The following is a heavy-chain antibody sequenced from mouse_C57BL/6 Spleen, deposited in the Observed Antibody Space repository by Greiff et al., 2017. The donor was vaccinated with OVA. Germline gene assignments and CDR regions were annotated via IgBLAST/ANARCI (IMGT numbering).Heavy chain of an antibody. CDR2: INPGSGGT. CDR1: GYAFTNYL. V-gene: IGHV1-54*01. Sequence: VQLQQSGAELVRPGTSVKVSCKASGYAFTNYLIEWVKQRPGQGLEWIGVINPGSGGTNYNEKFKGKAPLTADKSSSTAYMQLSSLTSEDSAVYFCARGYDGYYVVWFAYWGQGTLVTVSA. J-gene: IGHJ3*01. CDR3: ARGYDGYYVVWFAY. D-gene: IGHD2-3*01.